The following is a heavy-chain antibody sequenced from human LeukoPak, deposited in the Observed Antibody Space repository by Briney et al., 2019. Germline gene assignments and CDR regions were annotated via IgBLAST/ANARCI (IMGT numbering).Heavy chain of an antibody. CDR1: GFTFSIYW. CDR2: ILQDGSER. CDR3: ARVSSVHYNAFDI. D-gene: IGHD3-22*01. Sequence: AGGSLRMSCATAGFTFSIYWMSWVCQAPGRWLEWVADILQDGSERYYVDSVKGRFIISRDNSKSSLYLQMNSLRAEETAVYYCARVSSVHYNAFDIWGQGTMVTVSS. J-gene: IGHJ3*02. V-gene: IGHV3-7*01.